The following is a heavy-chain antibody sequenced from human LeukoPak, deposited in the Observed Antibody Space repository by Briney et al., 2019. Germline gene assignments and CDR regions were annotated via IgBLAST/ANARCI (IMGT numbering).Heavy chain of an antibody. D-gene: IGHD6-19*01. CDR2: IYYSGST. J-gene: IGHJ4*02. CDR3: ARDEYSSGWYIREYFDY. Sequence: SETLSLTCTVSGGSISSYYWSWLRQPPGKGLEWIGYIYYSGSTNYNPSLKSRVTISVDTSKNQFSLKLSSVTAADTAVYYCARDEYSSGWYIREYFDYWGQGTLVTVSS. V-gene: IGHV4-59*12. CDR1: GGSISSYY.